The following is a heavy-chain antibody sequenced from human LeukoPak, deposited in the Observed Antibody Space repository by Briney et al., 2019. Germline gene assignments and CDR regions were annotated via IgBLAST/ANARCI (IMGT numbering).Heavy chain of an antibody. V-gene: IGHV4-39*07. Sequence: PSETLSLTCTVSGGSISSSGYYWGWIRQPPGKGLEWIASIFFSGSTYYNPSLKSRVTISVDTSKNQFSLKVISVTAADTAVYYCARYGAPFDSWGQGTLVTVSS. CDR2: IFFSGST. CDR3: ARYGAPFDS. J-gene: IGHJ4*02. D-gene: IGHD4-17*01. CDR1: GGSISSSGYY.